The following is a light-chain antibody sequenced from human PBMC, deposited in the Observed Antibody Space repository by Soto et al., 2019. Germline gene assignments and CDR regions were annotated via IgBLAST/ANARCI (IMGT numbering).Light chain of an antibody. CDR2: DVS. CDR1: SSDIGAYNY. Sequence: QSALTQPRSVSGSPGQSVTISCTGTSSDIGAYNYVSWYQQHPGQAPKLMIYDVSERTSGVPDRFSGSKSGNTASLTISGLQAEDEADYYCCSYAGTYTFVFGSGTKLTVL. J-gene: IGLJ1*01. V-gene: IGLV2-11*01. CDR3: CSYAGTYTFV.